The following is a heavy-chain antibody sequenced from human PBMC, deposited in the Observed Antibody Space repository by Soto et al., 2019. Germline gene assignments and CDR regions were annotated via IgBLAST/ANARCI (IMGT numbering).Heavy chain of an antibody. Sequence: VKVSCKASGCTFSSNAISWVRQAPGQGPEWMGCILPIFNTANYAQNFQGRVTITADESTSTSYMELTSLQSEDTVIYYSATGRRGYSTSFPQFYLEYWRHRSLVIVSS. V-gene: IGHV1-69*13. J-gene: IGHJ4*01. CDR2: ILPIFNTA. D-gene: IGHD5-18*01. CDR3: ATGRRGYSTSFPQFYLEY. CDR1: GCTFSSNA.